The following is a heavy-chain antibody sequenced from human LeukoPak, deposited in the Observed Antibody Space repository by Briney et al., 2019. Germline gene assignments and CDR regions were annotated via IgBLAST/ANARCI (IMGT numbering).Heavy chain of an antibody. Sequence: PGGSLRLXCAASGFTFSGSAMHWVRQASGKGLEWVGRIRSKANSCATAFAASVKGRFTISRDDSKNTAYLQMNSLKTEDTAVYYCTSLITMVRGVIGLLNVNWGQGTLVTVSS. CDR3: TSLITMVRGVIGLLNVN. J-gene: IGHJ4*02. V-gene: IGHV3-73*01. CDR1: GFTFSGSA. CDR2: IRSKANSCAT. D-gene: IGHD3-10*01.